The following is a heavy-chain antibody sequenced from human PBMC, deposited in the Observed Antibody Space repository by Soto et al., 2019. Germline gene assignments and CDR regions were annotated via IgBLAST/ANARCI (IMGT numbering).Heavy chain of an antibody. Sequence: SETLSLTCTVSGGSISSGGYYWSWIRQHPGKGLEWIGYIYYSGSTYYDPSLKSRVTISVDTSKNQFSLKLSSVTAADTAVYYCARVEVAGYCSGGSCFNLDYWGQGTLVTVSS. J-gene: IGHJ4*02. CDR3: ARVEVAGYCSGGSCFNLDY. CDR1: GGSISSGGYY. D-gene: IGHD2-15*01. CDR2: IYYSGST. V-gene: IGHV4-31*03.